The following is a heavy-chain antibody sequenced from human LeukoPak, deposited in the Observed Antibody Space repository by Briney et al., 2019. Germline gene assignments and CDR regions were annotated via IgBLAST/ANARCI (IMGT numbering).Heavy chain of an antibody. D-gene: IGHD3-10*01. Sequence: GGSLRLSCAASGFPFNAYWMTWVRQAPGKGLVWVSRIYSDGSSTNYADSVKGRFTISRDNSKNTLYLQMNSLRAEDTAVYYCARALDGSGSRSFDYWGQGTLVTVSS. CDR1: GFPFNAYW. V-gene: IGHV3-74*01. CDR3: ARALDGSGSRSFDY. CDR2: IYSDGSST. J-gene: IGHJ4*02.